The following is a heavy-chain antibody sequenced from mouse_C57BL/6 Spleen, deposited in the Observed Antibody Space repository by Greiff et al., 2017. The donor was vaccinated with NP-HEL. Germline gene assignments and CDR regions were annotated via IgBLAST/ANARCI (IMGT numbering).Heavy chain of an antibody. CDR2: FYPGSGSI. CDR3: ARHEGPRGDYYAMDY. V-gene: IGHV1-62-2*01. CDR1: GYTFTEYT. Sequence: QVHVKQSGAELVKPGASVKLSCKASGYTFTEYTIHWVKQRSGQGLEWIGWFYPGSGSIKYNEKFKDKATLTADKSSSTVYMELSRLTSEDSAVYFCARHEGPRGDYYAMDYWGQGTSVTVSS. J-gene: IGHJ4*01.